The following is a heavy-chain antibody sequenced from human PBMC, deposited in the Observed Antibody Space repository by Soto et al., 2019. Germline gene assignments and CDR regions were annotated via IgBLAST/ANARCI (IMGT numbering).Heavy chain of an antibody. CDR1: GGTFSSYA. CDR2: IIPIFGTA. V-gene: IGHV1-69*13. Sequence: GASVKVSCKASGGTFSSYAISWVRQAPGQGLEWMGGIIPIFGTANYAQKFQGRVTITADESTSTAYMELSSLRSEDTAVYYCASETKFDYYGSGSPNPNYYYYGMDVWGQGTTVTVSS. CDR3: ASETKFDYYGSGSPNPNYYYYGMDV. D-gene: IGHD3-10*01. J-gene: IGHJ6*02.